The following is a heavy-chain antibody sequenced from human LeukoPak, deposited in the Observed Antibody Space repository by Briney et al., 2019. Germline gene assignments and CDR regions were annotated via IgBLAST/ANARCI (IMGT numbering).Heavy chain of an antibody. V-gene: IGHV4-59*11. Sequence: SETLSLTCAVSADSFSSHYWTWIRQPPGKGLEWIGYISYIGSTNYNPSLKSRVTISVDTSKNQFSLKLTSVTAADTAVYYCARDLVTVTKGFDIWGQGTMVSVSS. CDR1: ADSFSSHY. D-gene: IGHD4-17*01. CDR2: ISYIGST. J-gene: IGHJ3*02. CDR3: ARDLVTVTKGFDI.